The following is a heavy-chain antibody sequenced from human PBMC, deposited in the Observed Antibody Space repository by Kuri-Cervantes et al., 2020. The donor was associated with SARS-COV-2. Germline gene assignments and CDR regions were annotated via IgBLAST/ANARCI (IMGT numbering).Heavy chain of an antibody. CDR2: INHSGST. D-gene: IGHD3-10*01. V-gene: IGHV4-34*01. CDR3: ARGSITMVRGHAYWFDP. Sequence: ESLKISCAASGFTFSNAWMSWVRQAPGKGLEWIGEINHSGSTNYNPSLKSRVTISVDTSKNQFSLKLSSVTAADTAVYYCARGSITMVRGHAYWFDPWGQGTLVTVSS. CDR1: GFTFSNAW. J-gene: IGHJ5*02.